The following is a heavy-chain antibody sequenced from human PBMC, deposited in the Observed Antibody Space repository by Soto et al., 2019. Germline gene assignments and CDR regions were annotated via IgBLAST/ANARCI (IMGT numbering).Heavy chain of an antibody. Sequence: SVKVSCKASGGTFSIYAISWVRQAPGQGLEWMGGIIPIFGTANYAQKFQGRVTITADESTSTAYMELSSLRSEDTAVYYCARGREFYYPTNYYYYGMDVWGQGTTVTVSS. CDR3: ARGREFYYPTNYYYYGMDV. D-gene: IGHD3-22*01. J-gene: IGHJ6*02. CDR1: GGTFSIYA. V-gene: IGHV1-69*13. CDR2: IIPIFGTA.